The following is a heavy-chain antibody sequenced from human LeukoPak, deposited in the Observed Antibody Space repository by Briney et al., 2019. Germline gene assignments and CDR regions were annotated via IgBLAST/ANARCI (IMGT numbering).Heavy chain of an antibody. CDR2: IYYSGST. J-gene: IGHJ4*02. CDR1: GGSISSSSYH. Sequence: PSETLSLTCTVSGGSISSSSYHWAWIRQPPGKGLEYIGSIYYSGSTYYNPSLKSRFTISVDTSKNQFSLKLSSVTAADTAVYYCARPVYGGHAGYFDYWGQGTLVTVSS. D-gene: IGHD2-8*01. V-gene: IGHV4-39*01. CDR3: ARPVYGGHAGYFDY.